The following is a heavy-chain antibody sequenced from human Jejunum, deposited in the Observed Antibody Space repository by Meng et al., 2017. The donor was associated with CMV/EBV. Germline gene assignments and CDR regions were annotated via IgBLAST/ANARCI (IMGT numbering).Heavy chain of an antibody. D-gene: IGHD6-19*01. V-gene: IGHV3-64*02. CDR3: AGRPGVAVAGTYYYYYGMDV. CDR1: YW. CDR2: ISNTGGDK. J-gene: IGHJ6*02. Sequence: YWMSWVRQAPGKGLEYVSGISNTGGDKYHIDSVKGRFTISRDNSKNTLYLQMGSLRTEDMAVYYCAGRPGVAVAGTYYYYYGMDVWGQGTTVTVSS.